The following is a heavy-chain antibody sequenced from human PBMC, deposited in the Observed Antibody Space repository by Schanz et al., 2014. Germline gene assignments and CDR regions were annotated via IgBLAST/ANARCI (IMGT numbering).Heavy chain of an antibody. CDR2: ISEDERVR. Sequence: EVQLVESGGGLVQPGGSLRLSCEASGFIFSSYSMNWVRQAPGKGPEWVANISEDERVRHYVASLRGRVTISRDNANNFLFLQMNNLRDEDTAVYYCATHPNWSFEYWGQGALVIVSS. V-gene: IGHV3-7*01. CDR3: ATHPNWSFEY. D-gene: IGHD1-1*01. J-gene: IGHJ4*02. CDR1: GFIFSSYS.